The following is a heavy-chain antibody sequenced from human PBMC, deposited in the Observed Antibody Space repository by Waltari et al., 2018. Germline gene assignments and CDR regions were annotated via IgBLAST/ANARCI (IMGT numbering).Heavy chain of an antibody. CDR2: IYPGDSDT. Sequence: EVQLVLSGAEVKKPGESLKISCKGSGSSFTSYSTGWVRQIPGKGLEWMGIIYPGDSDTRYSPSFQGQVTISADKSISTAYLQWSSLKASDTAMYYCARQGYDSSGPTGYFQHWGQGTLVTVSS. J-gene: IGHJ1*01. CDR1: GSSFTSYS. V-gene: IGHV5-51*01. CDR3: ARQGYDSSGPTGYFQH. D-gene: IGHD3-22*01.